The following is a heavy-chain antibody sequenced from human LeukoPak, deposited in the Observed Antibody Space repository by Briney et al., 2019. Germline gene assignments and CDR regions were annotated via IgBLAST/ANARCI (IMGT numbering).Heavy chain of an antibody. CDR1: GGSFSGYY. CDR3: ARGDRGYRDLDC. Sequence: SETLSLTCAVYGGSFSGYYWSWIRQPPGKGLEWIGEINHSGSTNYNPSLKSRVTISVDTSKNQFSLKLSSVTAADTAVYYCARGDRGYRDLDCWGQGTLVTVSS. V-gene: IGHV4-34*01. J-gene: IGHJ4*02. D-gene: IGHD5-18*01. CDR2: INHSGST.